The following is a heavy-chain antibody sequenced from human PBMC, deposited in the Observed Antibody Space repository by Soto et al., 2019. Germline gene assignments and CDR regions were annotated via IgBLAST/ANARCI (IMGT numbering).Heavy chain of an antibody. CDR2: LGLIPRHT. J-gene: IGHJ4*02. D-gene: IGHD3-16*02. CDR1: GSTFTSSV. Sequence: GGSLRLSCAASGSTFTSSVMAWVRRPPGRGLEWISSLGLIPRHTFYADSVKGRFTISRDNSRTTLYLQMTGLTFDDTAVYYCAAYADGPYRPPYDYWGQGTQVTVSS. V-gene: IGHV3-23*01. CDR3: AAYADGPYRPPYDY.